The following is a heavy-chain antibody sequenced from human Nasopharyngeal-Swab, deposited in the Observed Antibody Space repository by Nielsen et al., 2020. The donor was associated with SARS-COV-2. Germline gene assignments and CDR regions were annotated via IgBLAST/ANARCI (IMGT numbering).Heavy chain of an antibody. CDR1: AFTFRNFA. Sequence: GESLKISCAASAFTFRNFAMSWVRQAPGKALEWVSVIDGTGDSSYYADSVKGRFTISRDNAKSTLYLQIHSLGAEDTAVYYCAKDETYGYSRFDSWGQGTLVTVSS. CDR3: AKDETYGYSRFDS. V-gene: IGHV3-23*01. D-gene: IGHD5-18*01. J-gene: IGHJ4*02. CDR2: IDGTGDSS.